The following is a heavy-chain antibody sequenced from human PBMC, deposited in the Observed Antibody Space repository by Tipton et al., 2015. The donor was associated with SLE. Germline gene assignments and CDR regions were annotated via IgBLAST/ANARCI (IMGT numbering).Heavy chain of an antibody. Sequence: GSLRLSCVASGFTFSRHGMHWVRQAPGKGLEWVAFTRFDESDKYYADSVEGRFIISRDNSKNTLYLQMNSLRPDDTAVYYCARDAGWLSGFFDYWGQGTLVTVSS. CDR2: TRFDESDK. CDR3: ARDAGWLSGFFDY. CDR1: GFTFSRHG. J-gene: IGHJ4*02. V-gene: IGHV3-30*02. D-gene: IGHD5-12*01.